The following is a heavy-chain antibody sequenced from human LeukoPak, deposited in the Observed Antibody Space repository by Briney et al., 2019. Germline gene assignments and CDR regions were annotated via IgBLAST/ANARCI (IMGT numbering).Heavy chain of an antibody. CDR1: RFTFSPYS. Sequence: GGSLRLSCASSRFTFSPYSMSWVRQAPGKGPEWLSYISTSSITKYYADSVKVRFTISRDDAKNSLSLQMNSLRADDTAVYYCAKEMGFCSGGSCYRWFDPWGQGTLVTVSS. CDR3: AKEMGFCSGGSCYRWFDP. V-gene: IGHV3-48*01. D-gene: IGHD2-15*01. CDR2: ISTSSITK. J-gene: IGHJ5*02.